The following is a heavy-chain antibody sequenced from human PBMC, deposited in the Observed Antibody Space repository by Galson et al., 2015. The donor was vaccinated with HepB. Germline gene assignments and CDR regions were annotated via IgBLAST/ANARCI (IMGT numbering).Heavy chain of an antibody. J-gene: IGHJ4*02. CDR1: GDSVSSNSAA. CDR3: ARDKVQSPGYSGSWGFDY. D-gene: IGHD5-12*01. CDR2: TFYRSKWYN. V-gene: IGHV6-1*01. Sequence: CAISGDSVSSNSAAWNWIRQSPSRGLEWLGRTFYRSKWYNDYAVSVKSRISINPDTSKNQFSLQMKSVTPEDTAVYYCARDKVQSPGYSGSWGFDYWGQGTLVTVSS.